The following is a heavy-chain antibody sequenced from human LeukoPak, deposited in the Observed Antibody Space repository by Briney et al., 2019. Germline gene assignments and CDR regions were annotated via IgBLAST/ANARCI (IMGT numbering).Heavy chain of an antibody. J-gene: IGHJ3*02. CDR1: GGTFSSYA. D-gene: IGHD3-22*01. V-gene: IGHV1-69*05. CDR2: IIPIFGTA. CDR3: ARALPEGYYDSSGYYFAFDI. Sequence: SVKVSCKASGGTFSSYAISWVRQAPGQGLEWMGRIIPIFGTANYAQKFQGRVTITTDESTSTAYMELSSLRSEDTAVHYCARALPEGYYDSSGYYFAFDIWGQGTMVTVSS.